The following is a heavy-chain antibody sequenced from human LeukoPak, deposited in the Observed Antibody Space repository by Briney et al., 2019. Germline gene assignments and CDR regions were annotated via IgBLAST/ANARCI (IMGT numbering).Heavy chain of an antibody. CDR3: ARFLGYCSGGSCYLKSYYYYYGMDV. CDR2: MNPNSGNT. J-gene: IGHJ6*02. V-gene: IGHV1-8*01. D-gene: IGHD2-15*01. CDR1: GYTFTSYD. Sequence: ASVKVSCKASGYTFTSYDINWVRQATGQGLEWMGWMNPNSGNTGYAQKFQGRVTMTRNTSISTAYMELSSLRSEDTAVYYCARFLGYCSGGSCYLKSYYYYYGMDVWGQGTTVTVSS.